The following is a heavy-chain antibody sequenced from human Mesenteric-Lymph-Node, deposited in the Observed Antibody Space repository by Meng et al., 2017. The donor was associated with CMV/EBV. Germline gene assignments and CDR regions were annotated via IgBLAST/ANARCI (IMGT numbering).Heavy chain of an antibody. CDR3: ARDGGWRY. J-gene: IGHJ4*02. D-gene: IGHD3-16*01. CDR1: GGSFSGYD. CDR2: INPSGST. Sequence: QVQLQESGPGLVKPSQTLSLSCTVSGGSFSGYDWSWIRQPPGKGLEWIGEINPSGSTNYNPSLKSRVTISVDTSKNQFSLKLSSVTAADTAVYYCARDGGWRYWGQGTLVTFSS. V-gene: IGHV4-34*09.